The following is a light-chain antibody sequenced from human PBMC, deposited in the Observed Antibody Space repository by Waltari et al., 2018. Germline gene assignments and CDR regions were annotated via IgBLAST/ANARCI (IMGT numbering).Light chain of an antibody. CDR3: QQYYVFPRT. J-gene: IGKJ1*01. CDR2: DAS. Sequence: ETVMTQSPATLSVYPGERATLPCRASQRIKNNLAWYQQKGGQAPRLLLFDASTRATGISARFSGSGYGTEFTLTITNLQPEDVAVYYCQQYYVFPRTFGPGTKVTIK. V-gene: IGKV3-15*01. CDR1: QRIKNN.